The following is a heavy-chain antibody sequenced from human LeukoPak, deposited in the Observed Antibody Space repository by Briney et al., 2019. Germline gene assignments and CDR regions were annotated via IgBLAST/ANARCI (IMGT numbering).Heavy chain of an antibody. CDR1: GFTFSSYS. CDR3: ARDRTLEMATIKY. Sequence: GGSLRLSCAASGFTFSSYSMNWVRQAPGKGLEWVSSISSSSSYIYYADSVKGRFTISRDNAKNSLYLQMNSLRAEDTAVYYCARDRTLEMATIKYWGQGTLVTVSS. V-gene: IGHV3-21*01. CDR2: ISSSSSYI. D-gene: IGHD5-24*01. J-gene: IGHJ4*02.